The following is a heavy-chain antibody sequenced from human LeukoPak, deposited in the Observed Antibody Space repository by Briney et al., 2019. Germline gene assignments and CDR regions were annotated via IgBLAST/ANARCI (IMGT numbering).Heavy chain of an antibody. CDR1: KFTFSNYD. D-gene: IGHD4-17*01. V-gene: IGHV3-23*01. CDR2: ISGSGDST. J-gene: IGHJ4*02. Sequence: GGSLRLSCAASKFTFSNYDMSWVRQAPGKGLEWVSGISGSGDSTYYADSVKGRFTISRDNSKNTLYLQINSLRVEDTAVYYCAKYKCGDQAVDYWGQGTLVTVSS. CDR3: AKYKCGDQAVDY.